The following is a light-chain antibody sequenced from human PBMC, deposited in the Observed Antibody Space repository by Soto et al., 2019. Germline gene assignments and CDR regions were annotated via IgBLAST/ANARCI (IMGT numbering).Light chain of an antibody. Sequence: QSALTQPASVSGSPGQSVTISCTGTSSDVGGYNYVSWYQQHPGKAPKLMIYEVSNRPSGVSNRFSGSKSANTASLTISGLQAEEEADYYCSSYTSSSTLVFGGGTKLTVL. J-gene: IGLJ2*01. CDR3: SSYTSSSTLV. CDR2: EVS. V-gene: IGLV2-14*01. CDR1: SSDVGGYNY.